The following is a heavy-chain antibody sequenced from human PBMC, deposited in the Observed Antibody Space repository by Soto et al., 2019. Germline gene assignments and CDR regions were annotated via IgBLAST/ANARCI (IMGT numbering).Heavy chain of an antibody. Sequence: QVQLLQSWAEVKKPGASVKVSCKASGYSFSDYYIHWVLQAPGQGLEWLGWINPDTGVTHSAQKFQGWVTMTRDSSISTAYMELTRLTSDDTAVYYCVRPPRDFRYGLDVWGQGTTVTVSS. J-gene: IGHJ6*02. CDR2: INPDTGVT. V-gene: IGHV1-2*04. CDR1: GYSFSDYY. D-gene: IGHD2-21*02. CDR3: VRPPRDFRYGLDV.